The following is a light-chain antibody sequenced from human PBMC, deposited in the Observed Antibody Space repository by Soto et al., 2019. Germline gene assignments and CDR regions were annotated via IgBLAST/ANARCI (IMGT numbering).Light chain of an antibody. CDR1: NIGGKS. CDR3: QVWHGSSDHPDVV. Sequence: SYVLTQPPSVSVAPGQTARFTCGGNNIGGKSVNWYQQRPGQAPVLVVFDDSDRPSGIPERFSGSNSGNTATLTINRVEAGDEADYYCQVWHGSSDHPDVVFGGGTKLTVL. V-gene: IGLV3-21*02. J-gene: IGLJ2*01. CDR2: DDS.